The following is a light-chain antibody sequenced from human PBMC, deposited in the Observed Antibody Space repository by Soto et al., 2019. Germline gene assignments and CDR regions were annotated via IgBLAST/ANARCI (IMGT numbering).Light chain of an antibody. CDR1: QSVSSSF. CDR3: QQYGSSPWT. Sequence: EIVLTQSPGTLSLSPGERATLSCRASQSVSSSFLAWYQQKPGQAPRLLIYGASSRATGIPDSFSGSGSGTDFTLTISRLEPEDFAVYYCQQYGSSPWTFGQVTKVDI. V-gene: IGKV3-20*01. CDR2: GAS. J-gene: IGKJ1*01.